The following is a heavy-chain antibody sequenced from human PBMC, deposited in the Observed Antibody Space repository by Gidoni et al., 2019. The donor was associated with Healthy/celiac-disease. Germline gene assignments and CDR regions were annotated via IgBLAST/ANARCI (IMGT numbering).Heavy chain of an antibody. Sequence: QVQLVQSGAEVKKPGASVKVSCKASGYTFTGYYMHWVRQAPGQGLEWMGWINPNSGGTNYAQKFQGRVTMTRDTSISTAYMELSRLRSDDTAVYYCARDSLNYDILTGYNYWGQGTLVTVSS. CDR1: GYTFTGYY. CDR2: INPNSGGT. D-gene: IGHD3-9*01. V-gene: IGHV1-2*02. CDR3: ARDSLNYDILTGYNY. J-gene: IGHJ4*02.